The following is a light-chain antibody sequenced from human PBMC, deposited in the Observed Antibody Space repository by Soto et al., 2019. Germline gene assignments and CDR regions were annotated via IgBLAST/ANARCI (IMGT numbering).Light chain of an antibody. V-gene: IGKV3-15*01. Sequence: EVVMTQSPATLSVSPGERATLSCRASQSVRSHLAWYQQKPGQAHSLLIFGASTRATGVPARFSGSESGTEFTLTISSLQSEDVAVYFCQQYNDWPRTFGGGTKVEIK. CDR2: GAS. CDR3: QQYNDWPRT. CDR1: QSVRSH. J-gene: IGKJ4*01.